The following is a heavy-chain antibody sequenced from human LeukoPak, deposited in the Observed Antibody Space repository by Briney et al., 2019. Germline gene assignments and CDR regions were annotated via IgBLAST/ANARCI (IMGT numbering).Heavy chain of an antibody. CDR1: GFTFSSYS. D-gene: IGHD3-10*01. V-gene: IGHV3-21*01. CDR2: ISSSSSYI. Sequence: GGSLRLSCAASGFTFSSYSMNCVRQAPGKGLEWVSSISSSSSYIYYADSVKGRFTISRDNAKNSLYLQMNSLRAEDTAVYYCAREAWFGELLYYYYYYGMDVWGQGTTVTVSS. J-gene: IGHJ6*02. CDR3: AREAWFGELLYYYYYYGMDV.